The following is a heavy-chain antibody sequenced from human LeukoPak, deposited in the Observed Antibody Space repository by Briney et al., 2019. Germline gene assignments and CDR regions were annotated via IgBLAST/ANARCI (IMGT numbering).Heavy chain of an antibody. Sequence: PGRSLRLSCVASGFTFSSYGVHWVRQAPGKGLEWVAFIFYDGSNKYFADSVKGRFTISRDNSKSTLYLQMNSLRAEDTAVYYCAKYSSSSNYYYGMDVWGQGTTVTVSS. CDR3: AKYSSSSNYYYGMDV. D-gene: IGHD6-13*01. J-gene: IGHJ6*02. CDR1: GFTFSSYG. CDR2: IFYDGSNK. V-gene: IGHV3-30*18.